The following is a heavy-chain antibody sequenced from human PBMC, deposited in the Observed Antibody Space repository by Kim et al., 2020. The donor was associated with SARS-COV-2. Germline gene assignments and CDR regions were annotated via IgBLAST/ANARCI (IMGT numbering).Heavy chain of an antibody. Sequence: RFTISRDNAKNSLYLQMNSLRAEDTALYYCAKDSRGYSYGSKYYYGMDVWGQGTTVTVSS. V-gene: IGHV3-9*01. CDR3: AKDSRGYSYGSKYYYGMDV. D-gene: IGHD5-18*01. J-gene: IGHJ6*02.